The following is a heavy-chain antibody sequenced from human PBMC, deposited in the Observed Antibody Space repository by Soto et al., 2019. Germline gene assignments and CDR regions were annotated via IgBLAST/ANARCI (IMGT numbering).Heavy chain of an antibody. CDR3: AISDGLNRDLSN. D-gene: IGHD3-3*02. Sequence: QVQLVQSVAEVKKPGSSVKVSCKASGGTFSSDSFSWVRQAPGQGLEWMGGIIPMFDAPIYAQKFQDRGTITATEATSTANMQQNNLRSDDTAVYYWAISDGLNRDLSNRGQGSRITVSS. J-gene: IGHJ4*02. V-gene: IGHV1-69*12. CDR1: GGTFSSDS. CDR2: IIPMFDAP.